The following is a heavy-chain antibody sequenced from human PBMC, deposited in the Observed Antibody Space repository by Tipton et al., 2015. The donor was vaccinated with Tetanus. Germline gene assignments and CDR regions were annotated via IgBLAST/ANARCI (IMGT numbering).Heavy chain of an antibody. CDR2: IHPGESTT. Sequence: QLVQSGVEVKKPGESLRISCQASGYSFSSYCIAWVRQMPGRGLEWMGFIHPGESTTTYSPSFQGRVTFSADTSINTAYLHWASLTSSGTATYFWARSRSNPNLFFGFDPCGQGAPVTVSS. V-gene: IGHV5-51*01. J-gene: IGHJ5*02. D-gene: IGHD3-3*01. CDR1: GYSFSSYC. CDR3: ARSRSNPNLFFGFDP.